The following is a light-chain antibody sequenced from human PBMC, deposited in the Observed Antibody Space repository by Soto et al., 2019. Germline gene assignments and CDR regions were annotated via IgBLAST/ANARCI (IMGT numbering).Light chain of an antibody. CDR3: SSHTSGSTRV. J-gene: IGLJ1*01. CDR1: SSDVGGYDY. Sequence: QSALTQPASVSGSPGQSIAISCTGTSSDVGGYDYVSWYQQQPDKAPKLMIYEVTKRPSAVSNRFSGSKSSNTASLTISGLQAEDEADYYCSSHTSGSTRVFGTGTKVTVL. CDR2: EVT. V-gene: IGLV2-14*01.